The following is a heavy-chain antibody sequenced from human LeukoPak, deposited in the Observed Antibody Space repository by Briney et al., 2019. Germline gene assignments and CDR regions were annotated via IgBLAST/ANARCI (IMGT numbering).Heavy chain of an antibody. CDR2: IYYSGST. V-gene: IGHV4-31*03. J-gene: IGHJ6*02. CDR3: ARGSGYYIWVSYYYYGMDV. Sequence: SETLSLTCTVSGGSISSGGYYWSWIRQHPGKGLEWIGYIYYSGSTYYNPSLKSRVTISVDTSKNQFSLKLSSVTAADTAVYYCARGSGYYIWVSYYYYGMDVWGQGTTVTVSS. D-gene: IGHD3-3*01. CDR1: GGSISSGGYY.